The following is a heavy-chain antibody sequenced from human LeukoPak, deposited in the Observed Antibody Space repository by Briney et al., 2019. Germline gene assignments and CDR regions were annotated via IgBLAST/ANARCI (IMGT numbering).Heavy chain of an antibody. J-gene: IGHJ4*02. CDR2: INPNSGGT. CDR1: GYTFTDYY. Sequence: GASVKVSCKASGYTFTDYYMHWVRQAPGQGLEWMGWINPNSGGTNYAQKFKGRVTMTRDTSITTAYMELSGLTSDDTAVFYCARGPQFSSGWNFHRVIESWGQGTLVTVSS. V-gene: IGHV1-2*02. D-gene: IGHD6-19*01. CDR3: ARGPQFSSGWNFHRVIES.